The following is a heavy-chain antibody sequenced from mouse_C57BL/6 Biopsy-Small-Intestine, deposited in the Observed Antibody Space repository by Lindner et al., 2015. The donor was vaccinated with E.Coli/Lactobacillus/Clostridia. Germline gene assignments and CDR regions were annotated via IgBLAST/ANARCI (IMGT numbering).Heavy chain of an antibody. D-gene: IGHD2-2*01. CDR3: ARGGVTGNFDV. CDR2: ISSGSSTI. V-gene: IGHV5-17*01. J-gene: IGHJ1*03. Sequence: VQLQESGGGLVKPGGSLKLSCAASGFTFSDYGMHWVRQAPEKGLEWVAYISSGSSTIYYADTVKGRFTISRDNAKNTLFLQMTSLRSEDTAMYYCARGGVTGNFDVWGTGTTVTVSS. CDR1: GFTFSDYG.